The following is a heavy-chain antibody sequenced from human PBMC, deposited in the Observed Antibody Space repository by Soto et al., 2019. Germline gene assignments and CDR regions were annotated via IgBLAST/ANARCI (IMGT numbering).Heavy chain of an antibody. J-gene: IGHJ6*02. CDR3: ARDHSIAAAGIYYYYYGMDV. D-gene: IGHD6-13*01. CDR1: GGSISSGGYY. Sequence: QVQLQESGPGLVKPSQTLSLTCTVSGGSISSGGYYWSWIRQHPGKGLEWIGYIYYSGSTYYNPSLKRRVTISVDTSKNQFSLKLSSVTAADTAVYYCARDHSIAAAGIYYYYYGMDVWGQGTTVTVSS. V-gene: IGHV4-31*03. CDR2: IYYSGST.